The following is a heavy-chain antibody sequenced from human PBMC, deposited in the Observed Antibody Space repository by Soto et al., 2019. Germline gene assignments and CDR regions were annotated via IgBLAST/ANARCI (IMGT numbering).Heavy chain of an antibody. CDR3: ARELAPATTPPSSLMDV. J-gene: IGHJ6*02. V-gene: IGHV3-74*01. CDR1: GCTISSHW. Sequence: VRLSCAASGCTISSHWMHWVRRAPGKGLVWVSRINSDGSSTNYADSVKGRFTISRDNAENTLYLQMNSLRAEDTAVYYCARELAPATTPPSSLMDVWGQGTTVTSP. D-gene: IGHD2-2*01. CDR2: INSDGSST.